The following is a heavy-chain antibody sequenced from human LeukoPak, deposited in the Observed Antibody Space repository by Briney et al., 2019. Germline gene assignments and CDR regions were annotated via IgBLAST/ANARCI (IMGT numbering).Heavy chain of an antibody. CDR3: ARAPNYDILTGYYTGNWFDP. Sequence: ASVKVSCKASGGTFSSHAISWVRQAPGQGLEWMGGIIPIFGTANYAQKFQGRVTITADESTSTAYMELSSLRSEDTAVYYCARAPNYDILTGYYTGNWFDPWGQGTLVTVSS. D-gene: IGHD3-9*01. CDR1: GGTFSSHA. J-gene: IGHJ5*02. CDR2: IIPIFGTA. V-gene: IGHV1-69*13.